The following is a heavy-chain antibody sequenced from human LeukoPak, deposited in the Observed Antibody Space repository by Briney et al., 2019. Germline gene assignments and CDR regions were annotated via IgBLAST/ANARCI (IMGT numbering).Heavy chain of an antibody. Sequence: SETLSLTCTVSGGSISSGDYYWSWIRQPPGKGLEWIGYIYYSGSTYYNPSLKSRVTISVDTSKNQFSLKLSSVTAADTAVYYCAWQSQGDVYCSSTSCYTNFDYWGQGTLVTVSS. J-gene: IGHJ4*02. D-gene: IGHD2-2*02. V-gene: IGHV4-30-4*08. CDR2: IYYSGST. CDR3: AWQSQGDVYCSSTSCYTNFDY. CDR1: GGSISSGDYY.